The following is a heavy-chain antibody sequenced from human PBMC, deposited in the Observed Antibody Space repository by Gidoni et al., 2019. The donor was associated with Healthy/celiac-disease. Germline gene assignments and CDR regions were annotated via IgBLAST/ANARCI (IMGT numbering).Heavy chain of an antibody. J-gene: IGHJ4*02. Sequence: EVQLVESGGGLVKPGGSLRRSCAASGFTFSSYSMNWVRQAPGKGLEWVSSISSSSSYIYYADSVKGRFTISRDNAKNSLYLQMNSLRAEDTAVYYCAREERDGDYFDYWGQGTLVTVSS. V-gene: IGHV3-21*01. CDR1: GFTFSSYS. CDR3: AREERDGDYFDY. CDR2: ISSSSSYI. D-gene: IGHD4-17*01.